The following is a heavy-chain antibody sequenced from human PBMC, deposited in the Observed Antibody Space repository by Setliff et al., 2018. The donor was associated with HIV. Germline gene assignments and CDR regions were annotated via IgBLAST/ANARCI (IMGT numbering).Heavy chain of an antibody. Sequence: ASVKVSCKASGYPFSGYGISWVRQAPGQGLEWMGWISAYSGDTNYAQKFQGRLTMTTDTSTSTVYMELSSLRSEDTAVYYCARGGYYDSSGKDYYYYYMDVWGKGTTVTVSS. CDR2: ISAYSGDT. V-gene: IGHV1-18*01. D-gene: IGHD3-22*01. CDR3: ARGGYYDSSGKDYYYYYMDV. J-gene: IGHJ6*03. CDR1: GYPFSGYG.